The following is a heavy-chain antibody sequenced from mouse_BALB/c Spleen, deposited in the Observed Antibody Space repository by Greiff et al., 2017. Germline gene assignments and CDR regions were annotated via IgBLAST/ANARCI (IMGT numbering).Heavy chain of an antibody. J-gene: IGHJ4*01. D-gene: IGHD1-1*01. CDR3: ARVRYYGSEAYAMDY. CDR1: GFSLTSYG. Sequence: VQLQQSGPGLVAPSQSLSITCTVSGFSLTSYGVHWVRQPPGKGLEWLGVIWAGGSTNYNSALMSRLSISKDNSKSQVFLKMNSLQTDDTAMYYCARVRYYGSEAYAMDYWGQGTSVTVSS. CDR2: IWAGGST. V-gene: IGHV2-9*02.